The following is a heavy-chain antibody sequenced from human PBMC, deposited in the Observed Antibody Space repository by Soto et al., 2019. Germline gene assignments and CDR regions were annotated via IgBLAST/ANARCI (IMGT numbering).Heavy chain of an antibody. D-gene: IGHD2-15*01. Sequence: SETLSLTCTISGGSISSYYWSWIRQTPGKGLEWIGYVYFSGSTNYNPSLKSRVLISIDNSKNTLYLQMNSLRAEDTAVYYCAKEGYSGYETYCSGGSCYYYGMDVWGQGTTVTVSS. J-gene: IGHJ6*02. V-gene: IGHV4-59*12. CDR3: AKEGYSGYETYCSGGSCYYYGMDV. CDR1: GGSISSYY. CDR2: VYFSGST.